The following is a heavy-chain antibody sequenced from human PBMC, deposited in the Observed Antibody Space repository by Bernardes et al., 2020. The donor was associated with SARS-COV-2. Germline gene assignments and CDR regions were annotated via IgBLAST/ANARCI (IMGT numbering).Heavy chain of an antibody. D-gene: IGHD3-3*01. CDR2: IYYSGST. CDR1: GGSISSSSYY. CDR3: ARRAQSITIFGVVSDWFDP. Sequence: SATLSLTCTVSGGSISSSSYYWGWIRQPPGKGLEWIGSIYYSGSTYYNPSLKSRVTISVDTSKNQFSLKLSSVTAADTAVYYCARRAQSITIFGVVSDWFDPWGQGTLVTVSS. V-gene: IGHV4-39*01. J-gene: IGHJ5*02.